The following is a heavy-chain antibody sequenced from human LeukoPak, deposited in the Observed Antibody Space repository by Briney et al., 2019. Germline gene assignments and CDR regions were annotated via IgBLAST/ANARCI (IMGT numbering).Heavy chain of an antibody. D-gene: IGHD3-10*01. CDR1: GGSISSGDYY. CDR3: AREVGGVITLFDY. J-gene: IGHJ4*02. V-gene: IGHV4-30-4*01. CDR2: IYYSGST. Sequence: PSETLSLTCTVSGGSISSGDYYWSWIRQPPGKGLEWIGYIYYSGSTYYNPSLKSRVTISVDTSKNQFSLKLSSVTAADTAVYYCAREVGGVITLFDYWGQGTLVTVSS.